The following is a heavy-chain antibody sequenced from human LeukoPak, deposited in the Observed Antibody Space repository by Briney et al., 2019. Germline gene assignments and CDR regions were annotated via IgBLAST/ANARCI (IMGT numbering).Heavy chain of an antibody. CDR1: GGSISSSSYY. Sequence: SETLSLTCTVSGGSISSSSYYWGWIRQPPGKGLEWIGSIYYSGSTYYNPSLKSRVTISVDTSKNQFSLKLSSVTAADTAVYYCARVVRGSSPSYYYYYYMDVWGKGTTVTVSS. CDR2: IYYSGST. V-gene: IGHV4-39*01. CDR3: ARVVRGSSPSYYYYYYMDV. J-gene: IGHJ6*03. D-gene: IGHD6-6*01.